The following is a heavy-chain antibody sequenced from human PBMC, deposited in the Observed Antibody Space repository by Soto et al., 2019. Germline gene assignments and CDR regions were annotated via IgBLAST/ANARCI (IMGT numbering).Heavy chain of an antibody. CDR2: ISYDGSNK. V-gene: IGHV3-30*18. Sequence: GGSLRLSCAASGFTFSSYGMHWVRQAPGKGLEWVAVISYDGSNKYYADSVKGRFTISRDNSKNTLYLQMNSLRAEDTAVYYCAKSTHSYSSGWYYFDYWGQGTLVTVSS. J-gene: IGHJ4*02. D-gene: IGHD6-19*01. CDR1: GFTFSSYG. CDR3: AKSTHSYSSGWYYFDY.